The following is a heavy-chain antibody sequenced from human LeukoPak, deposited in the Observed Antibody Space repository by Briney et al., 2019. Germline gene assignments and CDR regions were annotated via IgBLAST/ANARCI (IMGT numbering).Heavy chain of an antibody. Sequence: GGSLRLSCAASGFTFSSYWMHWVRQAPGKGQVWVSRINSDGSSTSYADSVKGRFTISRDNAKNTLYLQMHSLRAEDTAVYYCARGITMLRGVIPSHYYYGMDVWGQGTTVTVSS. CDR1: GFTFSSYW. CDR3: ARGITMLRGVIPSHYYYGMDV. CDR2: INSDGSST. V-gene: IGHV3-74*01. J-gene: IGHJ6*02. D-gene: IGHD3-10*01.